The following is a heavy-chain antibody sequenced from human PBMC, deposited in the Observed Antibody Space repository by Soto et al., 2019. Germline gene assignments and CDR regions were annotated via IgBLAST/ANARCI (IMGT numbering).Heavy chain of an antibody. Sequence: EVQLVESGGGLVKPGGSLRLSCAASGFTFSSYSMNWVRQAPGKGLEWVSSISSSSSTIDYADSVKGRFTISRDNTKNSLYLQMNSLRAEDTAVYYCAREVDIVASFYYYGMDVWGQGTTVTVS. V-gene: IGHV3-21*01. CDR2: ISSSSSTI. CDR1: GFTFSSYS. CDR3: AREVDIVASFYYYGMDV. D-gene: IGHD5-12*01. J-gene: IGHJ6*02.